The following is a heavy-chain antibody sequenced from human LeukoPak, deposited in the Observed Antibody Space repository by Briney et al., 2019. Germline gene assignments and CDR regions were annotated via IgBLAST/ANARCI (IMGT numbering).Heavy chain of an antibody. CDR2: ISDSGKTL. V-gene: IGHV3-48*03. D-gene: IGHD3-22*01. CDR1: GFIFSNYE. Sequence: GGSLRLSCVGSGFIFSNYEMNWVRQAPGKGLEWLSYISDSGKTLHYADSVKGRFTISRNNAGNSLYLQMNNLRAEDTAVYYCSRERNDRRYSRDYYFDYWGQGMLAAVSS. J-gene: IGHJ4*02. CDR3: SRERNDRRYSRDYYFDY.